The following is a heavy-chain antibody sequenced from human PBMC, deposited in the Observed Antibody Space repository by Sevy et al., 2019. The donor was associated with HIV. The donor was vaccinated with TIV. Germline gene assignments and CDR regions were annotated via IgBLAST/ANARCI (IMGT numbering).Heavy chain of an antibody. CDR2: ISPHNGDT. D-gene: IGHD2-15*01. Sequence: ASVKVSCKISGYTFSSYRITWVRQAPGQGLECMGWISPHNGDTNYAQKLQGRVTMITDTSTTTAYMELRNLRSDDTAVYYCARGYCSGGRCYSLAYWGQGTLVTVSS. V-gene: IGHV1-18*01. CDR1: GYTFSSYR. CDR3: ARGYCSGGRCYSLAY. J-gene: IGHJ4*01.